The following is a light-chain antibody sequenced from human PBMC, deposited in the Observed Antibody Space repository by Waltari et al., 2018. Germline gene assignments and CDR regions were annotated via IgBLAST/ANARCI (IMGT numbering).Light chain of an antibody. V-gene: IGKV1-39*01. J-gene: IGKJ4*01. CDR1: QNIGTY. Sequence: DIQMTQSPSSLSASIGDRVTIACRASQNIGTYLSWYQQKPGRAPKLLIYGAFNLQSGVPSRFSGSGSGTGFTLTISSLQPEDFATYYCQQSFSASALTFGGGTKVEI. CDR3: QQSFSASALT. CDR2: GAF.